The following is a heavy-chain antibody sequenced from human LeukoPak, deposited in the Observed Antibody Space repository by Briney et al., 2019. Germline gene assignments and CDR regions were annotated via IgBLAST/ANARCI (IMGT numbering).Heavy chain of an antibody. CDR1: GGSISSGSYY. J-gene: IGHJ6*03. V-gene: IGHV4-61*02. D-gene: IGHD7-27*01. CDR3: ARNTGGSPDLYYMDV. CDR2: IYTSGST. Sequence: SGTLSLTCTVSGGSISSGSYYWSWIRQPAGKGLEWIGRIYTSGSTNYNPSLKSRVTISVDTSKNQFSLKLSSVTAADTAVYYCARNTGGSPDLYYMDVWGKGTTVTVSS.